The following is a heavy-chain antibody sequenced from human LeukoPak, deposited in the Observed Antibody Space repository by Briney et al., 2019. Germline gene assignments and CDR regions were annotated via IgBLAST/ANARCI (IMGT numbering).Heavy chain of an antibody. J-gene: IGHJ4*02. Sequence: ASVTVSCKASGYTFTSYDINWVRQATGQGLEWMGWMNPNSGNTGYAQKFQGRVTMTRNTSISTAYMELSSLRSEDTAVYYCARGVRRIVVVPAAYYFDYWGQGTLVTVSS. V-gene: IGHV1-8*01. D-gene: IGHD2-2*01. CDR2: MNPNSGNT. CDR1: GYTFTSYD. CDR3: ARGVRRIVVVPAAYYFDY.